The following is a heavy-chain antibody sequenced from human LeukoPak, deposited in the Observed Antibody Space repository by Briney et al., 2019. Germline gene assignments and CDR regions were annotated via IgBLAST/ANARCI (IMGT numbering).Heavy chain of an antibody. CDR2: IYHSGST. CDR1: GGSISSGGYS. V-gene: IGHV4-30-2*01. Sequence: PSETLSLTCAVSGGSISSGGYSWSWIRQPPGKGLEWIGYIYHSGSTYYNPSLKSRVTISVDRSKNQFSLKLSSVTAADTAVYYCARGLQLDYWGQGTLVTVSS. CDR3: ARGLQLDY. D-gene: IGHD4-11*01. J-gene: IGHJ4*02.